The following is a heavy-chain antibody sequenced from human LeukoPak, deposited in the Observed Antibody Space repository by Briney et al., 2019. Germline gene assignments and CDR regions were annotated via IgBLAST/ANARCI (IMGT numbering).Heavy chain of an antibody. Sequence: SETLSLTCTVSGGSISNYYWSWLRQSPGKGPEWIGWSYHRGSTSYNPSLKSRVAISVDTSKNQFSLKLSSVTAADTAVYYCARDRELGYWGQGTLVIVSS. D-gene: IGHD1-1*01. CDR2: SYHRGST. CDR1: GGSISNYY. V-gene: IGHV4-59*01. CDR3: ARDRELGY. J-gene: IGHJ4*02.